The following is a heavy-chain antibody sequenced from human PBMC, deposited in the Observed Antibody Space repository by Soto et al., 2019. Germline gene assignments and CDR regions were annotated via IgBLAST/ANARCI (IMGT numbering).Heavy chain of an antibody. D-gene: IGHD3-9*01. CDR3: AKGGAVYGLLTHDY. V-gene: IGHV3-23*01. CDR1: GFSFSNYA. Sequence: EVQLLESGGGLVQPGGSLRLSCAASGFSFSNYAMSWVRQAPGKGLEWLSGIGGRGTSAYYTDSVKGRFAISRDNSRNILFLQMNSLTAEDTAVYYCAKGGAVYGLLTHDYWGQGTLVTVSS. J-gene: IGHJ4*02. CDR2: IGGRGTSA.